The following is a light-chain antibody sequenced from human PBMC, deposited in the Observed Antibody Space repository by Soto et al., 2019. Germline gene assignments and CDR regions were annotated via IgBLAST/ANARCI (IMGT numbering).Light chain of an antibody. V-gene: IGKV1-17*02. CDR1: QGISTY. J-gene: IGKJ1*01. CDR2: AAS. Sequence: DIQMTQSPSSLSASVGGRVTITCRASQGISTYLNWYQQKPGKAPKLLIYAASSLQSGVPSRFSGSGSGTEFTLTISNLQPDDFATYFCQQYNNYPRTFGQGTKVDIK. CDR3: QQYNNYPRT.